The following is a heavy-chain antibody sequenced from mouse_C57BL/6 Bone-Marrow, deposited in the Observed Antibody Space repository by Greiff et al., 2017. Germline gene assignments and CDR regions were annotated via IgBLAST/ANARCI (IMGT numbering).Heavy chain of an antibody. Sequence: EVKLVESGEGLVKPGGSLKLSCAASGFTFSSYAMSWVRQTPEKRLEWVAYISSGGDYSYYADTVKGRFTISRDNARNTLYLQMSSLKSEDTAMYYCTREWGLRYYMDYWGQGTTLTVSS. CDR1: GFTFSSYA. J-gene: IGHJ2*01. V-gene: IGHV5-9-1*02. CDR3: TREWGLRYYMDY. D-gene: IGHD1-1*01. CDR2: ISSGGDYS.